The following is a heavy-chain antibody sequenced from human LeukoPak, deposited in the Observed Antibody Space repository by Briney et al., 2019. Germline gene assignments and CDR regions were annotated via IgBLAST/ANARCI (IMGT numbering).Heavy chain of an antibody. Sequence: ASVKVSCKSSGYTFTGYYMHWVRQAPGQGLEWMGWINHNSGGTNYAQKFQGRVTMTRDTSISTAYMELSRLRSDDTAVYYCARENSGSASVWVLDAWGQGTLVTVSS. J-gene: IGHJ5*02. CDR2: INHNSGGT. CDR3: ARENSGSASVWVLDA. V-gene: IGHV1-2*02. CDR1: GYTFTGYY. D-gene: IGHD1-26*01.